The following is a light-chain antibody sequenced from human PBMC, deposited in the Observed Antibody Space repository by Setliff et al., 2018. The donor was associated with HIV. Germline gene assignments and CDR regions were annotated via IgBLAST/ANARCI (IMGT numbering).Light chain of an antibody. J-gene: IGLJ1*01. CDR3: CSYAGGSTYG. Sequence: QSVLTQPASVSGSPGQSITISCTGTSSDVGRYNLVSWYQQHPGKAPKLMIYDVSKRPSGVSNRFSGSKSGNTASLTISGLQAEDESDYFCCSYAGGSTYGFGTGTKVTVL. CDR1: SSDVGRYNL. V-gene: IGLV2-23*02. CDR2: DVS.